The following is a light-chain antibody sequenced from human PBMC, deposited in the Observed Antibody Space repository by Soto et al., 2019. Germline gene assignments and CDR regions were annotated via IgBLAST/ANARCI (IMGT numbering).Light chain of an antibody. CDR2: AAS. J-gene: IGKJ2*01. V-gene: IGKV1-39*01. CDR1: QSISSY. CDR3: QQSYSTPQYT. Sequence: DIQMTQSPSSLSASVGDRVTITCRASQSISSYLNWYQQKPGKAPKLLIYAASSLQSGVPSRFSGSGSVTDFSLTISNLQPEDFATYYCQQSYSTPQYTFGQGTKLEIK.